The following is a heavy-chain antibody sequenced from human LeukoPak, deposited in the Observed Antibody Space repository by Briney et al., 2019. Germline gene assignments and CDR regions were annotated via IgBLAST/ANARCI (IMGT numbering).Heavy chain of an antibody. CDR3: AREERANGGSGYWDY. J-gene: IGHJ4*02. D-gene: IGHD2-15*01. V-gene: IGHV4-59*01. CDR1: GGSISSYY. Sequence: SETLSLTCTVSGGSISSYYWSWIRQPPGKGLEWIGYIYYSGSTNYNPSLKSRVTISVDTSKNQFSLKLSSVTAADTAVYYCAREERANGGSGYWDYWGQGTLVTVSS. CDR2: IYYSGST.